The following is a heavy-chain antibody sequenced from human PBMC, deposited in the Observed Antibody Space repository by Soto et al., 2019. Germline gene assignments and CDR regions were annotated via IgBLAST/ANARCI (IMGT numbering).Heavy chain of an antibody. Sequence: QVQLVESGGGVVQPGRSLRLSCAASGFTFSSYGMHWVRQAPGKGLEWVAVIWYDGSNKYYADSVKGRFTISRDNSKNTLYLQMNSLRAEDTAVYYCARGTGDWAVAGPWGQGTLVTVSS. CDR1: GFTFSSYG. CDR3: ARGTGDWAVAGP. J-gene: IGHJ5*02. CDR2: IWYDGSNK. D-gene: IGHD6-19*01. V-gene: IGHV3-33*01.